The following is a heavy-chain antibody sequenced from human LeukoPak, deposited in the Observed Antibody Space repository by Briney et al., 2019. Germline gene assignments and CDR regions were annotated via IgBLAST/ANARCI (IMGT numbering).Heavy chain of an antibody. CDR3: ARLFGGVIGGSDY. Sequence: NPSETLSLTCTVSGGSISSYYWSWIRQPPGKGLEWIGYIYYSGSTNYNPSLKSRVTISVDTSKNQFSLKLSSVTAADTAVYYCARLFGGVIGGSDYWGQGTLVTVSS. J-gene: IGHJ4*02. V-gene: IGHV4-59*08. CDR2: IYYSGST. D-gene: IGHD3-16*02. CDR1: GGSISSYY.